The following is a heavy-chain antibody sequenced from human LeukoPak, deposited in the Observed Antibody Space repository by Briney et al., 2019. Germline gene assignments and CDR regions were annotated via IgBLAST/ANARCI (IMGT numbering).Heavy chain of an antibody. D-gene: IGHD1-26*01. CDR2: LYYSGSI. CDR1: GGSVSSGSYY. J-gene: IGHJ4*02. CDR3: ARFPYSGISHYFDY. V-gene: IGHV4-61*01. Sequence: SETLSLTCTVSGGSVSSGSYYWSWIRQPPGKGLEWIGHLYYSGSISYNSSLKSRVTISVDTSKNQFSLKLTSVTAADTAVYYCARFPYSGISHYFDYWGQGTPVTVSS.